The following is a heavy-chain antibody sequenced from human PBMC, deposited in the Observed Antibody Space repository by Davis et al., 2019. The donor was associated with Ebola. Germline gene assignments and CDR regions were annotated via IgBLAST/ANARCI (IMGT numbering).Heavy chain of an antibody. CDR1: GGSINSNS. J-gene: IGHJ2*01. D-gene: IGHD2-21*02. V-gene: IGHV3-21*01. CDR3: VRDPALVVTGGGWFFGL. CDR2: ISSSSNYI. Sequence: PSETLSLTCTVSGGSINSNSYHWGWIRQAPGKGLEWVSFISSSSNYIYYADSVKGRFTVSRDNAKNSLYLQMNSLRAEDTAVYYCVRDPALVVTGGGWFFGLWGRGTLVTVSS.